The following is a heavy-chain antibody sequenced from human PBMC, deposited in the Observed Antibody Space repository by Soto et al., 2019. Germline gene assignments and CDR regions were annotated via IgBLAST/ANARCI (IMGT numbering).Heavy chain of an antibody. J-gene: IGHJ6*02. D-gene: IGHD2-15*01. V-gene: IGHV3-23*01. CDR2: ISGSASNT. CDR1: GFTFSSYT. Sequence: EVQLLESGGGLVQPGGSLRLSCAASGFTFSSYTITWVRQAPGKGLQWVSGISGSASNTYYADSVKGRFTISRDNSKNKLYLQMNSLSAEDTAIYYCAKDDPGDLYSFHSLDVWGQGTSVTVSS. CDR3: AKDDPGDLYSFHSLDV.